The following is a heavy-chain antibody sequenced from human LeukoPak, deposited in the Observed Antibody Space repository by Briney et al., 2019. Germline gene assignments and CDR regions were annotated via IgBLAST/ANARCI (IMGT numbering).Heavy chain of an antibody. CDR2: IRYDGSNK. V-gene: IGHV3-30*02. CDR3: ARDLGSRPYDSSGFPPDY. D-gene: IGHD3-22*01. J-gene: IGHJ4*02. CDR1: GFTFSNYW. Sequence: PGGSLRLSCAASGFTFSNYWMHWVRQAPGKGLEWVAFIRYDGSNKYYADSVKGRFTISRDNSKNTLYLQMNSLRAEDTAVYYCARDLGSRPYDSSGFPPDYWGQGTLVTVSS.